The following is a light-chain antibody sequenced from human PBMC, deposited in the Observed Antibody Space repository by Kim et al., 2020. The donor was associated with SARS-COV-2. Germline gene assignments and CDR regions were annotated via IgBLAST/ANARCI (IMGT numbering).Light chain of an antibody. J-gene: IGLJ1*01. CDR3: AVWDDSLTGLYV. CDR2: NDD. Sequence: QRVTISCSGSRSNIGTHIVNWYQQLPGTAPKLLIYNDDQRPSGVPDRFSASKSGTSASLAISGLQSEDEADYFCAVWDDSLTGLYVFGTGTKVTVL. CDR1: RSNIGTHI. V-gene: IGLV1-44*01.